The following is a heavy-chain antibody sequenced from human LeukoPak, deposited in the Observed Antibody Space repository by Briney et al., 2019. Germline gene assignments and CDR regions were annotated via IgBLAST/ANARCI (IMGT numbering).Heavy chain of an antibody. CDR1: GFSIGTGYS. Sequence: SETLSLTCSVSGFSIGTGYSWGWIRQPPGKGLEWIGTTYHRGNTYYNPPLMSRVTISLDTSKNQFSLRLTSVTAADTALYYCARDGRRDGYRNNPDYWGQGTLVTVSS. CDR3: ARDGRRDGYRNNPDY. CDR2: TYHRGNT. J-gene: IGHJ4*02. D-gene: IGHD5-24*01. V-gene: IGHV4-38-2*02.